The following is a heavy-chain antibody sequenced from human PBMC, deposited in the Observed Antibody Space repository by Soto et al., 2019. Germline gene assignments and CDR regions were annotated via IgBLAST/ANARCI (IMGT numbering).Heavy chain of an antibody. CDR2: INPHGGST. J-gene: IGHJ5*02. V-gene: IGHV1-46*01. D-gene: IGHD1-26*01. Sequence: QGLEWMGVINPHGGSTAYAQKFKGRVTLTRDTSASTVYMEVSSLTSEDTAMYYCARSSGGNFGIIIEGTNWFAPWGQGTPVTVPQ. CDR3: ARSSGGNFGIIIEGTNWFAP.